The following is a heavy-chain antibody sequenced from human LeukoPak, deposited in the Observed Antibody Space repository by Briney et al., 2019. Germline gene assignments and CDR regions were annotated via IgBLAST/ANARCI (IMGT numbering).Heavy chain of an antibody. CDR2: ISGSGGST. D-gene: IGHD3-22*01. Sequence: GGSLRLSCAASGFTFSSYAMSWARQAPGKGLERVSAISGSGGSTYYAHPVKGWFTISRDNSKNTLYLQMNSVRDEDTAVYYCANRKDYYDSSGYYWGGFDYWGQGTLVTVSS. CDR1: GFTFSSYA. CDR3: ANRKDYYDSSGYYWGGFDY. V-gene: IGHV3-23*01. J-gene: IGHJ4*02.